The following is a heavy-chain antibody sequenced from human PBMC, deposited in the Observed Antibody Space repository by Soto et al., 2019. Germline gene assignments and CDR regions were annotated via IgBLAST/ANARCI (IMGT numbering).Heavy chain of an antibody. CDR1: GFSFTNIW. J-gene: IGHJ4*02. V-gene: IGHV3-74*01. CDR3: ARGGGIDY. CDR2: INGGSSKT. Sequence: GGSLRLSCAASGFSFTNIWMYWVRQAPGKGLVWVSRINGGSSKTNHADSVKGRFTISRDNAKNSLYLQMNSLRAEDTAVYYCARGGGIDYWGQGTLVTVSS. D-gene: IGHD3-3*01.